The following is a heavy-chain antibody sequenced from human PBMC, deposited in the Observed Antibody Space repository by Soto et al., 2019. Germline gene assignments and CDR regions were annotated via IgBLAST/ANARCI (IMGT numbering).Heavy chain of an antibody. J-gene: IGHJ5*02. CDR1: GFTLSIYS. Sequence: SGGSLRLSCAASGFTLSIYSMNWVRQAPGKGLEWVSSIGSTSTYINYADSVKGRFTVSRGNAKNSLHLQMDSLRAEDTAVYYCAKEGAAVPFDPWGQGTLVTVSS. CDR2: IGSTSTYI. V-gene: IGHV3-21*01. D-gene: IGHD6-25*01. CDR3: AKEGAAVPFDP.